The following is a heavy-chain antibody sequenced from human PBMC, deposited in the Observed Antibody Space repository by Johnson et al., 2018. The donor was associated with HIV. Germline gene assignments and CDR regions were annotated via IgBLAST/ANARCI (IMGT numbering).Heavy chain of an antibody. J-gene: IGHJ3*02. V-gene: IGHV3-30-3*01. CDR1: GFTFSSYA. D-gene: IGHD6-19*01. CDR2: ISYDGSNK. CDR3: AREAGGEAVAGPEMDAFDI. Sequence: QVKLVESGGGVVQPGRSLRLSCAASGFTFSSYAMHWVRQAPGKGLEWVAVISYDGSNKYYADSVKGRFTISRDNSKNTLYLQMNSLRAEDTAVYYCAREAGGEAVAGPEMDAFDIWGQGTMVTVSS.